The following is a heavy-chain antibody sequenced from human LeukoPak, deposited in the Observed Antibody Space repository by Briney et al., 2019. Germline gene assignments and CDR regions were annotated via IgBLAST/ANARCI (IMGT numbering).Heavy chain of an antibody. V-gene: IGHV1-18*01. D-gene: IGHD5-24*01. CDR3: ANPPDGY. CDR2: ISAYNGHT. J-gene: IGHJ4*02. Sequence: ASVKVCCKASGFTFTSFGFSWVRQAPGQGLEWLGWISAYNGHTNYAQNLQGRVTMTTDTSTTTAYMELRSLRYDDTAVYYCANPPDGYWGQGTLVTVSS. CDR1: GFTFTSFG.